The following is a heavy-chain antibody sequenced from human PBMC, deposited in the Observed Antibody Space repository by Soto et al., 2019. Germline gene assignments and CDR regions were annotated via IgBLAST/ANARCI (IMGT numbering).Heavy chain of an antibody. V-gene: IGHV1-18*01. Sequence: VQLVQSGAEVKKPGASVKVSCKASGYTFTSYGISWVRQAPGQGLEWMGWISAYNGNTNYAQKLQGRVTMATDTSTSTAYMELRSLRSDDTAVYYCARDLLAGTRYYYGMDVWGQGTTVTVSS. CDR2: ISAYNGNT. CDR1: GYTFTSYG. D-gene: IGHD6-13*01. CDR3: ARDLLAGTRYYYGMDV. J-gene: IGHJ6*02.